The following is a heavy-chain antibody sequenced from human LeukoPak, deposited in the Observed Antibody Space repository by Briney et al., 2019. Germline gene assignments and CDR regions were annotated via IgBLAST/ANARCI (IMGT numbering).Heavy chain of an antibody. J-gene: IGHJ4*02. CDR1: GFTFSRYW. CDR3: AKLGDDY. V-gene: IGHV3-7*01. CDR2: IKQDGSEK. Sequence: GGSLRLSCAASGFTFSRYWMTWVRQAPGKGPEWVANIKQDGSEKDYVDSVKGRFTISRDNAESSLYLQMNSLRAEDTAVYYCAKLGDDYWGQGTLVTVSS. D-gene: IGHD3-10*01.